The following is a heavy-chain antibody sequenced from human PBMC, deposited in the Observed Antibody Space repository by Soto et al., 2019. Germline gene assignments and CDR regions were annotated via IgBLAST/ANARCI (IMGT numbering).Heavy chain of an antibody. Sequence: LSLPYTSFGGSFTRGTYFGTWTRQSPGKRLEWFAYIYYSGSTNYNPTLQSRATISVYTSKSQVSLTLTSVTAADAAVYYCASSPNYYYYGLDVWGQGTTVTVFS. V-gene: IGHV4-61*01. CDR1: GGSFTRGTYF. CDR3: ASSPNYYYYGLDV. CDR2: IYYSGST. D-gene: IGHD3-10*01. J-gene: IGHJ6*02.